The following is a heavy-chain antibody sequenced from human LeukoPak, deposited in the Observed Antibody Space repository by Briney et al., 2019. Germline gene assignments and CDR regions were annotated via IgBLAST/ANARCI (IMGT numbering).Heavy chain of an antibody. CDR3: ARSPVNNWNPGPDAFDI. CDR2: IYYSGST. CDR1: GGSISSYY. D-gene: IGHD1-1*01. Sequence: SETLSLTCTVSGGSISSYYWSWIRQPPGKGLEWIGYIYYSGSTNYNPSLKSRVTISVDTSKNQFSLKLSSVTAADTAVYYCARSPVNNWNPGPDAFDIWGQGTMATVSS. V-gene: IGHV4-59*01. J-gene: IGHJ3*02.